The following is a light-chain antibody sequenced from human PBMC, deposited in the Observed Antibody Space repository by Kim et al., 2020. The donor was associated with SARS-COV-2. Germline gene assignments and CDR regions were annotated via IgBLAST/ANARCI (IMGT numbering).Light chain of an antibody. Sequence: EIVLTQSPGTLSLSPGETATLSYRASQSVSGTYLAWYQQKPGQAPRVLIYGASTRATGVPDRFSGSGSGTDFTLTISRLDPEDFAVYYCQQYGISPRTFGQGTKVDIK. V-gene: IGKV3-20*01. CDR3: QQYGISPRT. J-gene: IGKJ1*01. CDR2: GAS. CDR1: QSVSGTY.